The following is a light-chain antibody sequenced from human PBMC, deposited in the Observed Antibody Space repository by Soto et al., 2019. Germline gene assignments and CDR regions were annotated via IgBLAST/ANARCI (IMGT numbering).Light chain of an antibody. CDR3: QQANSFPST. V-gene: IGKV1-9*01. CDR1: QGISSY. Sequence: DIQLTQSPSFLSSSVGDRATISCRASQGISSYLAWYQQKPGKAPKLLIYAASTLQSGVPSRFSGSGSGTEFTLTISSLQPEDFATYYCQQANSFPSTFGQGTRLEIK. CDR2: AAS. J-gene: IGKJ5*01.